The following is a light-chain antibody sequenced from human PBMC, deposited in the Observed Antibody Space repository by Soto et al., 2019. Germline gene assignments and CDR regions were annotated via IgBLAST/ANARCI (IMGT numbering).Light chain of an antibody. V-gene: IGLV7-46*01. Sequence: QAVVTQEPSLTVSPGGTVSLTCGSSTGAVTRTHYPSWFQQKPGQAPRTLIYDTSNRHAWTPARFSGSLPGGKAALTLSGAQPEDEADYYCLMSSSGARVFGGGTKLTVL. J-gene: IGLJ3*02. CDR1: TGAVTRTHY. CDR2: DTS. CDR3: LMSSSGARV.